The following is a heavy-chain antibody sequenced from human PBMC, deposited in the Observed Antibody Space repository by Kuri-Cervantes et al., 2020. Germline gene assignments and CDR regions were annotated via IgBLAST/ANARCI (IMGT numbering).Heavy chain of an antibody. Sequence: GESLKISCAASGFTFDDYAMNWVRQAPGKGLEWVSSISSSSSYIYYADSVKGRFTISRDNAKNSLYLQMNSLRAEDTAVYFCAKSNWNGGGAFDIWGQGTMVTVSS. CDR1: GFTFDDYA. CDR2: ISSSSSYI. J-gene: IGHJ3*02. V-gene: IGHV3-21*01. CDR3: AKSNWNGGGAFDI. D-gene: IGHD1-20*01.